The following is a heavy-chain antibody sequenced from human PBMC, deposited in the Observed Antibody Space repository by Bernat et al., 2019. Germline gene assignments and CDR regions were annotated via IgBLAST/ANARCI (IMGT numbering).Heavy chain of an antibody. CDR3: AKPTYYYDSSGYYDPLYFDY. CDR1: GFTFSSYG. V-gene: IGHV3-30*18. D-gene: IGHD3-22*01. J-gene: IGHJ4*02. CDR2: ISYDGSNK. Sequence: QVQLVESGGGVVQPGRSLRLSCAASGFTFSSYGMHWVRQAPGKGLEWVAVISYDGSNKYYADSVKGRFTISRDNSKNTLYLQMNSLRAEDTAVYYCAKPTYYYDSSGYYDPLYFDYWGQGTLVIVSS.